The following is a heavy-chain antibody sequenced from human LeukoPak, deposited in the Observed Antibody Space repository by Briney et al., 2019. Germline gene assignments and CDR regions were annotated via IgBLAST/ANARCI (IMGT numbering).Heavy chain of an antibody. CDR3: ARERGFGGPRVFDY. D-gene: IGHD3-10*01. CDR1: GGSLSSGGYY. V-gene: IGHV4-31*03. J-gene: IGHJ4*02. CDR2: IYNSENT. Sequence: PSEALSLTCTVSGGSLSSGGYYWSWIRQPPRKGLEWIGYIYNSENTYYNSSLKSRMTISEDTSENQFSLRLSSVTAADTAVYYCARERGFGGPRVFDYWGQGTLVTVSS.